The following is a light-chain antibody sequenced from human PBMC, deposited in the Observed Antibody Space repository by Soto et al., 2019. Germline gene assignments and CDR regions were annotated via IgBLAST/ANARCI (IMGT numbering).Light chain of an antibody. Sequence: DIQMTQSPSTLSASVGDSVTITCRASQSISTWLAWYQQKPGKAPKLLIYKASYLESGVPLRFSGSGSGTEFTLTINNLEPDDFATYYCQKYNDYWKTFGQGTKVEMK. CDR3: QKYNDYWKT. CDR1: QSISTW. V-gene: IGKV1-5*03. J-gene: IGKJ1*01. CDR2: KAS.